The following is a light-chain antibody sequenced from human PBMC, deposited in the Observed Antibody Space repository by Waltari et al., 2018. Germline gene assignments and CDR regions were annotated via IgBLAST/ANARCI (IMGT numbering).Light chain of an antibody. CDR3: QAWDSSTGV. J-gene: IGLJ2*01. CDR1: NLGEKY. Sequence: SYELTQPPSVSVSPGQPPSNTCSRVNLGEKYPCWYQQKPVPSPLLVIYQDSKRPSGIPERVSGSNSGNTATLTISGTQAMDEADYDGQAWDSSTGVFGGGTKLTVL. CDR2: QDS. V-gene: IGLV3-1*01.